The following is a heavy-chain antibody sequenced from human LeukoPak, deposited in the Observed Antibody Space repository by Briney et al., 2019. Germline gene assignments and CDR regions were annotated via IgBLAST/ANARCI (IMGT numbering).Heavy chain of an antibody. V-gene: IGHV1-18*01. CDR1: GYTFTSYG. CDR2: ISAYNGNT. D-gene: IGHD2-15*01. J-gene: IGHJ6*02. CDR3: ARYHEGWGYCSGGSCYRAYYGMDV. Sequence: PGASVKVSCKASGYTFTSYGISWVRQAPGQGLEWMGWISAYNGNTNYAQKLQGRVTMTTDTSTSTAYMELRSLRSDDTAVYYCARYHEGWGYCSGGSCYRAYYGMDVWGQGTTVTVSS.